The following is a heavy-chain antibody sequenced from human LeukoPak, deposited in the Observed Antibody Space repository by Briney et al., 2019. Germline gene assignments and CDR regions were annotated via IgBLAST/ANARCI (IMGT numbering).Heavy chain of an antibody. Sequence: SETLSLTCTVSGGSISSSSYYWGWIRQPPGKGLEWIGSIYYSGSTYYNPSLKSRVTISVDTSKNQFSLKLSSVTAADTAVYYCARDSGSYEVDAFDIWGQGTMVTVSS. J-gene: IGHJ3*02. D-gene: IGHD1-26*01. CDR3: ARDSGSYEVDAFDI. V-gene: IGHV4-39*07. CDR1: GGSISSSSYY. CDR2: IYYSGST.